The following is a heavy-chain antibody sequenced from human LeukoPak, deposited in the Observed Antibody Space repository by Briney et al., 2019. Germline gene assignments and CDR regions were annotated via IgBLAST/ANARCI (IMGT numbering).Heavy chain of an antibody. Sequence: SVNVSCKASGGTFSSYAISWVRQAPGQGLEWMGGIIPIFGTANYAQKFQGRDTITTDESTSTAYMELSSLRSEDTAVYYCARWKYSSSFAWFDPWGQGTLVTVSS. CDR3: ARWKYSSSFAWFDP. V-gene: IGHV1-69*05. CDR1: GGTFSSYA. CDR2: IIPIFGTA. D-gene: IGHD6-6*01. J-gene: IGHJ5*02.